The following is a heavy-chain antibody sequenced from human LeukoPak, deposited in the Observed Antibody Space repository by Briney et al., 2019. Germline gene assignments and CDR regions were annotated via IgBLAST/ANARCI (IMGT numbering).Heavy chain of an antibody. D-gene: IGHD3-9*01. CDR2: INPNSGDT. CDR1: GYTFTGYY. Sequence: ASVKVSCKTSGYTFTGYYMHWVRQAPGQGLEWMGWINPNSGDTNYAQKFQGRVTMTRDTSVSTAYMELSRLKSDDTAVYYCARYFDGFDYWGKGTLVTVSS. J-gene: IGHJ4*02. V-gene: IGHV1-2*02. CDR3: ARYFDGFDY.